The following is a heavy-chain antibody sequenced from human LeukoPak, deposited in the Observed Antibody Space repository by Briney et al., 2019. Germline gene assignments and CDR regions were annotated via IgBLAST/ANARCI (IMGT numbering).Heavy chain of an antibody. CDR1: GFTFSSYA. V-gene: IGHV3-23*01. Sequence: GGSLRLSCAASGFTFSSYAMSWVRQAPGKGLEWVSAISGSGGSTYYADSVKGRFTISRDNSKNTLYLQMNSLRAEDTAVYYCARLSGYSGYEPFDYWGQGTLVTVSS. D-gene: IGHD5-12*01. CDR3: ARLSGYSGYEPFDY. CDR2: ISGSGGST. J-gene: IGHJ4*02.